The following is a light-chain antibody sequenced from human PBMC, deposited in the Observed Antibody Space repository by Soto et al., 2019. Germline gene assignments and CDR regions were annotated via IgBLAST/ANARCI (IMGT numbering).Light chain of an antibody. CDR2: AAS. CDR1: QSISSY. J-gene: IGKJ5*01. Sequence: DIPMTQSPSSLSASVGDRVTITCRASQSISSYLNWYQQKPGKAPKLLIYAASSLQSGVPSRFSGSGSGTDFTLTISSLQPEDFATYYCQQSYSTPITCGQGTRLEIK. V-gene: IGKV1-39*01. CDR3: QQSYSTPIT.